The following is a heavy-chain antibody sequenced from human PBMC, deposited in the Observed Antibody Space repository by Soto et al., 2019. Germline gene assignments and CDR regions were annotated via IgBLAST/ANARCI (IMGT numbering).Heavy chain of an antibody. Sequence: QVQLVQSGAEVQKPGASVKVSCKASGYTFTSYAMHWVRQAPGQRLEWMGWINAGNGNTKYSQKFQGRVTITRDTSASTADMELSSLRSEDTAVYYCARGSNSGWYAGYYYYMDVWGKGTTVTVSS. J-gene: IGHJ6*03. D-gene: IGHD6-19*01. CDR2: INAGNGNT. V-gene: IGHV1-3*01. CDR1: GYTFTSYA. CDR3: ARGSNSGWYAGYYYYMDV.